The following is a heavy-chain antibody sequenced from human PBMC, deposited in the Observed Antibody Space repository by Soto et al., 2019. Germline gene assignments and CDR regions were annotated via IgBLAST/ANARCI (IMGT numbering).Heavy chain of an antibody. CDR2: MTASGDAT. CDR1: GFTFNYYA. Sequence: EVQMLESGGGLVKPGGALILSCVVSGFTFNYYAMSCVRQAPGQGLEWGSAMTASGDATYYAESVKGRFTISRDNSKNTLYLQMNVLRAENTAIYYCARPPMTVKTHVSLRGSWYFDLWGRGTLVTVSS. D-gene: IGHD4-17*01. CDR3: ARPPMTVKTHVSLRGSWYFDL. V-gene: IGHV3-23*01. J-gene: IGHJ2*01.